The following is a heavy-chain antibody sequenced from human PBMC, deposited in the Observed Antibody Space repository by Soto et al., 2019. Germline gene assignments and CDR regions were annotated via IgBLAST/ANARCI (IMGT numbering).Heavy chain of an antibody. V-gene: IGHV3-7*01. J-gene: IGHJ4*02. Sequence: EVQLVESGGDLVQPGGSLRLSCVASGFTFNTYWMSWVRQAPGKGLEWVANIKEDGSDKYYVDSVKGRFTISRDNAKNLLYLQMNSLGAGDTAMHYCARFTRGSSGDYWGQGTLVTVSS. CDR1: GFTFNTYW. CDR3: ARFTRGSSGDY. CDR2: IKEDGSDK. D-gene: IGHD6-25*01.